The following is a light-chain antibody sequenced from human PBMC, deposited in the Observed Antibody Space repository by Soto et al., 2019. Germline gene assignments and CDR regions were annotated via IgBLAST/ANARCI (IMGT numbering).Light chain of an antibody. V-gene: IGLV1-40*01. CDR1: SSNLGACHN. CDR2: SDT. CDR3: QSYDNSLNGVV. Sequence: QSVLTQPPSVSGAPGQGVAISCTGTSSNLGACHNVHWYQQLPGTVPKLIIYSDTNRPSGVPDRFSASKSGTSAVLAITGLQAEDEADYFCQSYDNSLNGVVFGGGTKLTVL. J-gene: IGLJ3*02.